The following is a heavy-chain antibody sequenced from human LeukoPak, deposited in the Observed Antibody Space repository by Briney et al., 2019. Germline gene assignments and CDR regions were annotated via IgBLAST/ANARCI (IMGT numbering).Heavy chain of an antibody. CDR2: ISGSGGST. CDR1: GFTFSSYA. Sequence: PGGSLRLSCAASGFTFSSYAMSWVRQAPGKGLEWVSAISGSGGSTYYADSVKGRFTISRDNSKNTLYLQMNGLRAEDTAVYYCAKEGLHSSSSSGTGFDPWGQETLVTVSS. CDR3: AKEGLHSSSSSGTGFDP. J-gene: IGHJ5*02. V-gene: IGHV3-23*01. D-gene: IGHD2-2*01.